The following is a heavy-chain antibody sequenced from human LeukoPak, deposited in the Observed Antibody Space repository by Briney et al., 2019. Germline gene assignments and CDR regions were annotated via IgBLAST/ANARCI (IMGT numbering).Heavy chain of an antibody. J-gene: IGHJ4*02. CDR2: IWYDGSNK. CDR3: ARELSPVVKYYFDD. CDR1: GFTFSSYG. V-gene: IGHV3-33*01. D-gene: IGHD3-22*01. Sequence: GGSLRLSCAASGFTFSSYGMHWVRQAPGKGLEWVAVIWYDGSNKYYADSVKGRYTISRDNSKNTLYLQMNSLRAEDTAVYYCARELSPVVKYYFDDWGQGTLVTVSS.